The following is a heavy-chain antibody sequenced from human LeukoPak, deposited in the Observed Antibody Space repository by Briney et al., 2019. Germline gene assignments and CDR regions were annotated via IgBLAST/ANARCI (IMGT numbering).Heavy chain of an antibody. CDR1: GYSFSTYW. D-gene: IGHD3-22*01. J-gene: IGHJ4*02. CDR3: ARPAGSSGFLDY. Sequence: GESLKISCKGSGYSFSTYWIAWVRRMPGKGLEWMGIIYLGDSSTRYSPSFQGQVTISADKSIGIAYLQWSSLKASDTAMYYCARPAGSSGFLDYWGQGSLVTVSS. V-gene: IGHV5-51*01. CDR2: IYLGDSST.